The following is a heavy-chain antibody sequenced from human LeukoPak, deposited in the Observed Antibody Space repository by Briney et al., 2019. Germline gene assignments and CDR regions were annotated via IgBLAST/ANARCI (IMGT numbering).Heavy chain of an antibody. J-gene: IGHJ4*02. Sequence: SSETLSLTCTVSGGSISSSSYYWGWIRQPPGKGLEWIGYIYYSGSTNYNPSLKSRVTISVDTSKNQFSLKLSSVTAADTAVYYCARLYGDSVYFDYWGQGTLVTVSS. CDR1: GGSISSSSYY. CDR3: ARLYGDSVYFDY. D-gene: IGHD4-17*01. V-gene: IGHV4-31*03. CDR2: IYYSGST.